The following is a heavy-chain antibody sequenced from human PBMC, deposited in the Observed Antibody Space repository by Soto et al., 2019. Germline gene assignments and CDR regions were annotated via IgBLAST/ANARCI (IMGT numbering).Heavy chain of an antibody. V-gene: IGHV4-59*01. D-gene: IGHD2-2*01. Sequence: PEKLPDTYSVSGGSIRRFFWSWLRQPPGKGLEYLGYIYDSGNTYYNPSLKSRGTISVDTAKNQFSLKLRSVIAADTAVYYCLVGSSAWGPIEYRGR. J-gene: IGHJ2*01. CDR2: IYDSGNT. CDR1: GGSIRRFF. CDR3: LVGSSAWGPIEY.